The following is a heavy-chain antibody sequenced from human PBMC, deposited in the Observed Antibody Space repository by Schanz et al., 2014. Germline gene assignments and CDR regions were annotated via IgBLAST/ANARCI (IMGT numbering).Heavy chain of an antibody. Sequence: VQLVESGGGVVQPGRSLRLSCAASGFTFSSYAMSWVRQAPGKGLEWVSAISGSGGSTYYADSVKGRFTISRDNSKNTVYLQMNSLRPGDTAVYYCARESANDIVLVPGAVFDHWGQGILVTVSS. CDR1: GFTFSSYA. V-gene: IGHV3-23*04. CDR3: ARESANDIVLVPGAVFDH. D-gene: IGHD2-2*01. J-gene: IGHJ4*02. CDR2: ISGSGGST.